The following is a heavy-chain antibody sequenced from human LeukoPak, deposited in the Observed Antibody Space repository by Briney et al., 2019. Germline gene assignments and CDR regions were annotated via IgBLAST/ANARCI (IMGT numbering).Heavy chain of an antibody. Sequence: GGSLRLSCAASGFTFSDYYMSWIRQAPGKGLEWVSYISSSGSTIYYADSVKGRFTISRDNSMNTLYLEMNNLRAEDTAVYYCATDYGSGTYYTLDFWGQGTLVTVSS. CDR2: ISSSGSTI. CDR1: GFTFSDYY. J-gene: IGHJ4*02. V-gene: IGHV3-11*01. D-gene: IGHD3-10*01. CDR3: ATDYGSGTYYTLDF.